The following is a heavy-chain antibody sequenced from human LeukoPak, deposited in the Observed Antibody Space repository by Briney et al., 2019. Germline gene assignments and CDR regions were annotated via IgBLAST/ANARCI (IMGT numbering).Heavy chain of an antibody. J-gene: IGHJ4*02. CDR2: ISGTGGST. CDR3: AKSSGYYYERNYFDY. Sequence: GGSLRLSCAAAGFTFSSYDMSWVRQAPGKGLEWVSAISGTGGSTNYADSVKGRFTISRDNSKNTLYLQMNSLRAEDTAVYYCAKSSGYYYERNYFDYWGQGTLVTVSS. D-gene: IGHD3-22*01. V-gene: IGHV3-23*01. CDR1: GFTFSSYD.